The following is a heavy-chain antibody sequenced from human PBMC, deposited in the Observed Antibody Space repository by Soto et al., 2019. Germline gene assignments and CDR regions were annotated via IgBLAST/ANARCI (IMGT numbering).Heavy chain of an antibody. V-gene: IGHV3-15*01. D-gene: IGHD1-1*01. CDR3: ATALRNSGNDYLFGVDL. Sequence: GGSLRLSCSASGFTFSKAIMNWVRQAPGKGLEWVGRIKKLSDGGTADYSSPVVGRFTISRDDSKSILYLQMNSLRADDTGIYYCATALRNSGNDYLFGVDLWGQGTTVTVSS. J-gene: IGHJ6*02. CDR1: GFTFSKAI. CDR2: IKKLSDGGTA.